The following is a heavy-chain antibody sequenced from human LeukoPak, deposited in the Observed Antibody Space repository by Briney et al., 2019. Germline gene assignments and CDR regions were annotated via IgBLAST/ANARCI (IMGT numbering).Heavy chain of an antibody. CDR3: ARTTEGGYTYDYFYYYYMDV. D-gene: IGHD5-18*01. J-gene: IGHJ6*03. V-gene: IGHV4-39*07. CDR1: GGSMTTRNYY. CDR2: KYYSGST. Sequence: SETLSLTCAVSGGSMTTRNYYWGWIRQPPGKGLEWIGHKYYSGSTYYNPSLKSRVSISVDTSKNQFSLKLSSVTAADTAVYYCARTTEGGYTYDYFYYYYMDVWGKGTTVTISS.